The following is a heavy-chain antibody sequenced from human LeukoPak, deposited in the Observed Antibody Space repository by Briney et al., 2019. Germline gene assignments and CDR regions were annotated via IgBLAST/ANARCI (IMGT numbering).Heavy chain of an antibody. J-gene: IGHJ4*02. CDR2: ISGYSGNT. Sequence: VASVKVYCKASGYTFTSYGISWVRQAPGQGLEWMGWISGYSGNTNYAQKLQGRVTMTTDTSTSTAYMELRSLRSDDTAVYYCARYDILTGYSQLDYWGQGTLVTVSS. D-gene: IGHD3-9*01. CDR3: ARYDILTGYSQLDY. V-gene: IGHV1-18*04. CDR1: GYTFTSYG.